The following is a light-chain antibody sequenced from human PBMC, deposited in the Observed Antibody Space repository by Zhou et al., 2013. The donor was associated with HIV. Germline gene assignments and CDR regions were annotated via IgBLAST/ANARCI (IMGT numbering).Light chain of an antibody. J-gene: IGKJ4*01. Sequence: DIQMTQSPSTLSASVGDRVTITCRASQSISSWLAWYQQKPGKSPNLLIYGASTLQSGVPSRFSGSGSGTDFTLTIRSLQPEDAATYYCQRYDSAPXTFGGGTKLEIK. CDR1: QSISSW. V-gene: IGKV1-27*01. CDR2: GAS. CDR3: QRYDSAPXT.